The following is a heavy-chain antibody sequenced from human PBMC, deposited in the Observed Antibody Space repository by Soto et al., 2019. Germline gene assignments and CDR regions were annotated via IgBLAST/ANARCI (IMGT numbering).Heavy chain of an antibody. CDR1: GGSISSYY. J-gene: IGHJ4*02. D-gene: IGHD5-18*01. V-gene: IGHV4-59*01. CDR3: ARAKLEAMVFDY. CDR2: IYYSGST. Sequence: PSETLSLTCTVSGGSISSYYWSWIRQPPGKGLEWIGYIYYSGSTNYNPSLKSRVTISVDTSKNQFSLKLSSVTAADTAVYYCARAKLEAMVFDYWGQGTLVTGSS.